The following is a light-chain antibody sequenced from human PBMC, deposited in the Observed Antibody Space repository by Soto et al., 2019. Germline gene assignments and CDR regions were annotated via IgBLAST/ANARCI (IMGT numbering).Light chain of an antibody. V-gene: IGLV2-8*01. Sequence: QSALTQPPSASGSPGQSVTISCTGTSSDVGGYNYVSWYQQHRGKVPKLMIYEVNKRPSGVPDRFSGSKSGNTASLTVSGLQAEDEADYYCSSYAGSNTDVVFGGGTKLTVL. CDR3: SSYAGSNTDVV. J-gene: IGLJ2*01. CDR1: SSDVGGYNY. CDR2: EVN.